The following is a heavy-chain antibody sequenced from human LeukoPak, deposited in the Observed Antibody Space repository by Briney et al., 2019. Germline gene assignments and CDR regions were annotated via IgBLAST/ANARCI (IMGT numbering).Heavy chain of an antibody. CDR3: ASTYYDVLTTLHN. D-gene: IGHD3-9*01. J-gene: IGHJ4*02. V-gene: IGHV4-39*01. Sequence: SETLSLTCTVSGGSISSSSYYWGSIRQPPGKGLEWIGSLYYSGSTYYNPSLKSRVTISLDTSKNQFSLRLSSVTAADTALYYCASTYYDVLTTLHNWGQGTLVTVSS. CDR2: LYYSGST. CDR1: GGSISSSSYY.